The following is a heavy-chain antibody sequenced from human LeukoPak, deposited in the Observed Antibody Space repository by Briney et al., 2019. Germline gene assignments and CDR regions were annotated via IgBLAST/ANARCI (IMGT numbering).Heavy chain of an antibody. V-gene: IGHV4-59*01. CDR2: ISNGGST. CDR3: ARSQTYSNLYYFYPMNV. D-gene: IGHD4-11*01. Sequence: PSETLSLTCSVSGSSISNYFWSWIRRPPGKGLEWIGYISNGGSTDYNPSLKSRLTISVDTSKNQFSLKLSSVTAADTAVYYCARSQTYSNLYYFYPMNVWGQGTTVTVAS. J-gene: IGHJ6*02. CDR1: GSSISNYF.